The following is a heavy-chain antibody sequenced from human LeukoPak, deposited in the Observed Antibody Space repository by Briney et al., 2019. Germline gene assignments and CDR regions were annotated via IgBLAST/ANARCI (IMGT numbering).Heavy chain of an antibody. CDR2: ILYDGSNE. Sequence: PGRSLRLSCAASGFTFSNFGMHWVRQAPGKGLEWVAVILYDGSNEYYTDSVKGRFTISRDNSKNTLYLQMNSLRAEDTAIYYCAKGLEYQLLVGYDYYGMDVWGQGTTVTVSS. CDR1: GFTFSNFG. J-gene: IGHJ6*02. D-gene: IGHD2-2*01. CDR3: AKGLEYQLLVGYDYYGMDV. V-gene: IGHV3-30*18.